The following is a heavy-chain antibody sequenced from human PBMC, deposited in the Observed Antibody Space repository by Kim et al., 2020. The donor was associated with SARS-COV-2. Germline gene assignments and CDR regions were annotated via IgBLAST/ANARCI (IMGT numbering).Heavy chain of an antibody. J-gene: IGHJ4*02. CDR1: GFSFGRYA. V-gene: IGHV3-23*01. Sequence: GGSLRLSCEASGFSFGRYAMSWARQAPGKGLEWVSTISDGGAKTHYADSVKGRFTISRDNSISTLFLHMSSLRAEDTAIYYCEASDYWGPGSLVTVSS. CDR2: ISDGGAKT. CDR3: EASDY.